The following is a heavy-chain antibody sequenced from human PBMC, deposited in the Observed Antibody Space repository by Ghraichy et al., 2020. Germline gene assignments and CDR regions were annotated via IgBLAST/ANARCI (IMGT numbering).Heavy chain of an antibody. CDR2: FSGSGGSI. Sequence: GESLNISCAASGFTFGTYDMNWVRQAPGKGLEWVSAFSGSGGSIYYADSVKGRFTISRDNSKNTLYLQMNSLRAEDTAVYYCANRVSSRGYPVDIGGQGTVVTGFS. J-gene: IGHJ3*02. D-gene: IGHD3-22*01. V-gene: IGHV3-23*01. CDR1: GFTFGTYD. CDR3: ANRVSSRGYPVDI.